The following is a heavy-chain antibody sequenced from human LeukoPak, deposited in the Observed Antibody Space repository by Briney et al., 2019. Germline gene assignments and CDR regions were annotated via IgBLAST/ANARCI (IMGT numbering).Heavy chain of an antibody. V-gene: IGHV3-30-3*01. CDR3: ARDDPLVLIAVAGTGVDY. Sequence: GGSLRLSCAASGFTFSSYAMHWVRQAPGKGLEWVAVISYDGSNKYYADSVKGRFTISRDNSKNTLYLQMNSLRAEDTAVYYCARDDPLVLIAVAGTGVDYWGQGTLVAVSS. J-gene: IGHJ4*02. D-gene: IGHD6-19*01. CDR1: GFTFSSYA. CDR2: ISYDGSNK.